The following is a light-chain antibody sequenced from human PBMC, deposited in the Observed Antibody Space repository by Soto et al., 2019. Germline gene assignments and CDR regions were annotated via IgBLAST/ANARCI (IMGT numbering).Light chain of an antibody. CDR2: AAS. CDR1: QDISNY. J-gene: IGKJ1*01. CDR3: QQYNSYSWT. Sequence: DIQLTQSPSFLSASVGDRVTLTCRASQDISNYLVWYQQKPGKAPKPLIYAASTLQSGVPSRFSGNGSGTEFTLTISSLQPDDFATYYCQQYNSYSWTFGQGTKVDIK. V-gene: IGKV1-9*01.